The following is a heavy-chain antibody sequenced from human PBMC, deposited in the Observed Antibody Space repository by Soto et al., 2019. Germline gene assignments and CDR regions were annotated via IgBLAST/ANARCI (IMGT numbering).Heavy chain of an antibody. CDR2: ISGSGGST. V-gene: IGHV3-23*01. CDR1: GFTFSSYA. D-gene: IGHD6-13*01. CDR3: AKENGYSSSWFEFDY. J-gene: IGHJ4*02. Sequence: PGGSLRLSCAASGFTFSSYAMSWVRQAPGKGLEWVSAISGSGGSTYYTDSVKGRFTISRDNSKNTLYLQMNSLRAEDTAVYYCAKENGYSSSWFEFDYWGQGTLVTVSS.